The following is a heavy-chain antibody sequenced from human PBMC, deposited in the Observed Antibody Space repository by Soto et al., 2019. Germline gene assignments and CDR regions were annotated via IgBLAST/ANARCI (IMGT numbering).Heavy chain of an antibody. CDR2: IYYSGST. J-gene: IGHJ4*02. CDR1: GDSINNRSYY. CDR3: ARQRTSVVTQAYFDS. D-gene: IGHD2-21*02. Sequence: LSLTCTVTGDSINNRSYYWGWIRQPPGKGLEWIGSIYYSGSTYNNPSPKSRVSMSVDTSKNQFSLKLRSVTAAGTALYYCARQRTSVVTQAYFDSWGQGSLVTVSS. V-gene: IGHV4-39*01.